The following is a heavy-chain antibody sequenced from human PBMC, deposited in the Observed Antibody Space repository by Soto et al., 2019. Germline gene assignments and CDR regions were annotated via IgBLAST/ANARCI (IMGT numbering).Heavy chain of an antibody. V-gene: IGHV1-2*06. J-gene: IGHJ5*02. CDR3: GRDGVGATPLGWFDP. D-gene: IGHD1-26*01. CDR2: IKPRSGDT. Sequence: QVQLVQSGAEVKKPGASVKVSCKASGYTFIGYYIHWVRQAPGQVLEWMGRIKPRSGDTTYAQKFQGRLTMTRDTSISTAYLELSSLRSDDTAVYYCGRDGVGATPLGWFDPWGQGSLVTVSS. CDR1: GYTFIGYY.